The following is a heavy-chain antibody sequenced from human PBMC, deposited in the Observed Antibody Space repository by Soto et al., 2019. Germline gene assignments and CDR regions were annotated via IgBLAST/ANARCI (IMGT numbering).Heavy chain of an antibody. J-gene: IGHJ4*02. CDR3: ARHKNGYALNY. V-gene: IGHV4-4*02. Sequence: QVQLQESGPGLVKPSGTLSLTSAVSSGSISSSNWWSWVRQPPGKGLEWIGEIYDSGSTNYNPSLKSRVTIPVDKSKNQFSLKLSPVTAADTAVDYWARHKNGYALNYWGQGTLVTVSS. CDR2: IYDSGST. CDR1: SGSISSSNW. D-gene: IGHD5-12*01.